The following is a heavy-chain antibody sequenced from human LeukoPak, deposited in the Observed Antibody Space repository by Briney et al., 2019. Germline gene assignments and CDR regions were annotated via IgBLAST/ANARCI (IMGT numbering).Heavy chain of an antibody. D-gene: IGHD3-10*01. Sequence: SETLSLTCAVYGGSFSGYYWSWIRQPPGKGLEWIGEINHSGSTNYNPSLKSRVTISVDTSKNQFSLKLSPVTAADTAVYYCARSRHPITMVRGFYYYYYMDVWGKGTTVTVSS. J-gene: IGHJ6*03. CDR2: INHSGST. CDR1: GGSFSGYY. V-gene: IGHV4-34*01. CDR3: ARSRHPITMVRGFYYYYYMDV.